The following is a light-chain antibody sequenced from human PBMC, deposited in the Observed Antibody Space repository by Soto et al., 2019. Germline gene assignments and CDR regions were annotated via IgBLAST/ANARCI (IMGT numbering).Light chain of an antibody. J-gene: IGKJ2*01. Sequence: EIVLTQSPGTLSLSPGERATLSCRASQSVSSGYLAWYQQKPGQAPRLLMSGASSRATGIPDRFTGSGSGTDFTLTISRLEPEDFAVYYCQHYAGSPPMYTFGQGTKLEIK. CDR3: QHYAGSPPMYT. V-gene: IGKV3-20*01. CDR1: QSVSSGY. CDR2: GAS.